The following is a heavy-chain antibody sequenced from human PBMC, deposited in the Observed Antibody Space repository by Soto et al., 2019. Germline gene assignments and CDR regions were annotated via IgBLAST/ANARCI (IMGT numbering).Heavy chain of an antibody. Sequence: QLQLQESGPGLVKPSETLSLTCTVSGGSISSSSYYWGWIRQPPGKGLEWIGSIYYSGSTYYNPSLKSRVTISVDTSKNQFSLKLSSVTAADTAVYYCARRGGYSSPPFDSWGQGTLVTVSS. CDR2: IYYSGST. D-gene: IGHD6-13*01. CDR3: ARRGGYSSPPFDS. J-gene: IGHJ4*02. CDR1: GGSISSSSYY. V-gene: IGHV4-39*01.